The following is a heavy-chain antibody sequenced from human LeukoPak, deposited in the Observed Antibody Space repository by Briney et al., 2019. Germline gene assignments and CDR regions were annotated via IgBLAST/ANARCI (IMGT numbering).Heavy chain of an antibody. D-gene: IGHD6-19*01. J-gene: IGHJ4*02. CDR1: GGTFSSSG. CDR3: ARDESPLGRWLVHGVY. CDR2: IFTIFDTA. V-gene: IGHV1-69*01. Sequence: SVKVSCKASGGTFSSSGINWVRQASGQGLEWMGGIFTIFDTANYAQKFQGRVTITADESTNTAYMELSSLRSEDTAVYYCARDESPLGRWLVHGVYWGQGTLVTVSS.